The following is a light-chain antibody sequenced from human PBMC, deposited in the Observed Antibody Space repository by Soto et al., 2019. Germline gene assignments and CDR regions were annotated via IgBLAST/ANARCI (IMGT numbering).Light chain of an antibody. CDR2: KAT. V-gene: IGKV1-5*03. J-gene: IGKJ2*01. Sequence: DIQMTQSPSTLSASVGDGVTITCRASQSLGSGFAWYQQKPGKAPKLLIYKATTLQRGVPSRFSGSGSGTDFSLTISSLQPVDSATYYCQQYNDCQYTFGQGTKVDIK. CDR3: QQYNDCQYT. CDR1: QSLGSG.